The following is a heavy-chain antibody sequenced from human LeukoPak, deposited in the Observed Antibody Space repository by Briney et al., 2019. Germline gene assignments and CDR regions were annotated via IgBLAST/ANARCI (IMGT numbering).Heavy chain of an antibody. CDR1: GGTSNSHA. V-gene: IGHV1-69*04. Sequence: SVKVSCKASGGTSNSHAISWLRQAPGQGLERMGRIIPNLGTTNNAQTFQDRVTLTADKSNNKDYMELPSPTSDDEAVFYYYTTNDGGGYQWGDFFDLWGQGTLVIVSS. CDR2: IIPNLGTT. J-gene: IGHJ4*02. D-gene: IGHD3-22*01. CDR3: YTTNDGGGYQWGDFFDL.